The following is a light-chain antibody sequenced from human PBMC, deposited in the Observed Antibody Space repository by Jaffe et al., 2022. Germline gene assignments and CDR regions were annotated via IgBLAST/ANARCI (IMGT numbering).Light chain of an antibody. CDR3: MQGTKWPPYT. J-gene: IGKJ2*01. CDR2: QVS. V-gene: IGKV2-30*02. Sequence: DVVMTQSPLSLPVTLGQPASISCRSSQSLVHSNGNTYLNWFQQRPGQSPRRLIYQVSTRDSGVPDRFSGSGSGTDFTLKISRVEAEDVGTYYCMQGTKWPPYTFGQGTKLEIK. CDR1: QSLVHSNGNTY.